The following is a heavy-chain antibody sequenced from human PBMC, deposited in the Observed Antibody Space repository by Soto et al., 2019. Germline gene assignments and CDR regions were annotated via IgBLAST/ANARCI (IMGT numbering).Heavy chain of an antibody. Sequence: QMELVESAGGVVQPGESLRLSCAASGFTFNYYPMHWVRQTPGKGLEWVAVISFDGSNKYYADSVKGRFTISRDNSKNMLYLQMNSVRPEDAAVYYCARLPGALVAVLYIYPLDGREPLCDVDVWGQGTTVSVSS. V-gene: IGHV3-30-3*01. CDR2: ISFDGSNK. CDR3: ARLPGALVAVLYIYPLDGREPLCDVDV. D-gene: IGHD6-19*01. CDR1: GFTFNYYP. J-gene: IGHJ6*02.